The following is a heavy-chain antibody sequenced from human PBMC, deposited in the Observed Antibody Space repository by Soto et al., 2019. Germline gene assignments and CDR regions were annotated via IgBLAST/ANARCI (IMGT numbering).Heavy chain of an antibody. CDR3: AREYSSSSGRSFDY. CDR2: INAGNGNT. D-gene: IGHD6-6*01. CDR1: GYTFTSYA. Sequence: QVQLVQSGAEVKKPGASVKVSCKASGYTFTSYAIHWVRQAPGQRLEWMGWINAGNGNTKYSQKFQGRVTITTDTSASTAYMELSSLRSEDTAVYYWAREYSSSSGRSFDYWGQGTLVTVSS. V-gene: IGHV1-3*01. J-gene: IGHJ4*02.